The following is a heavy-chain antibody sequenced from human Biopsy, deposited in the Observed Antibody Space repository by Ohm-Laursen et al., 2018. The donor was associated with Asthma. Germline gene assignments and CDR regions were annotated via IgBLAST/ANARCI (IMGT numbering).Heavy chain of an antibody. CDR2: VGTGNGDT. CDR3: ARTYYDFLTGQVKDVFGV. Sequence: SVKVSCNASGYNFISFAIHWVRQAPGQRLEWMGWVGTGNGDTKYSQKFQGRVTITRDTSASTAYMELRSLRSEDTATYYCARTYYDFLTGQVKDVFGVWGQGTMVTVSS. J-gene: IGHJ3*01. CDR1: GYNFISFA. V-gene: IGHV1-3*04. D-gene: IGHD3-9*01.